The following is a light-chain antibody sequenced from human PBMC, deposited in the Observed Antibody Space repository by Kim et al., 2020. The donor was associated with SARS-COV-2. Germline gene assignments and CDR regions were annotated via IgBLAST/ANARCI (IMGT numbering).Light chain of an antibody. J-gene: IGKJ3*01. V-gene: IGKV1-39*01. CDR2: AAS. CDR3: QQSYITPFT. Sequence: DIQMTQSPSSLSASVGDRVTITCRTSQSISSHLNWYHQKPGRAPKLLISAASTLQGGVPSRFSGSGSETDFTLTISSLQPEDFATYFCQQSYITPFTFGPETKVDIK. CDR1: QSISSH.